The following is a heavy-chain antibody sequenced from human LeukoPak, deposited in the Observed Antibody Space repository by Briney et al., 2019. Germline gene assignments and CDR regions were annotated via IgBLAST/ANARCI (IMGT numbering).Heavy chain of an antibody. Sequence: SETLSLTCTVSGGSISSSSYYWGWIRQPPGKGLEWIGSIYYSGSTYYNPSLKSRVTISVDTSKHQFSLKLSSVTAADTAVYYCARDEWELPLGYWGQGTLVTVSS. CDR1: GGSISSSSYY. V-gene: IGHV4-39*01. J-gene: IGHJ4*02. CDR3: ARDEWELPLGY. CDR2: IYYSGST. D-gene: IGHD1-26*01.